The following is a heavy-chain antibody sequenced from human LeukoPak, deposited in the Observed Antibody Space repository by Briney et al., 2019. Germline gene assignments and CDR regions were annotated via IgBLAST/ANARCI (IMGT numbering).Heavy chain of an antibody. CDR3: ATFWSGSNWFDP. D-gene: IGHD3-3*01. CDR2: FDPEDGET. CDR1: GYTLTELS. Sequence: ASVKVSCKVSGYTLTELSMHWVRQAPGKGLEWMGGFDPEDGETIYAQKFQGRVTMTEDTSTDTAYMELSSLRSEDTAEYYCATFWSGSNWFDPWGQGTLVTVSS. V-gene: IGHV1-24*01. J-gene: IGHJ5*02.